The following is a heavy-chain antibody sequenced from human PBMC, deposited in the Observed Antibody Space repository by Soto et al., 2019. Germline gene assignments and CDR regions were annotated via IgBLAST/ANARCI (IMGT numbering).Heavy chain of an antibody. CDR3: AKPEYYYDSSGYYAPFDY. Sequence: GGSLRLSCAASGFTFSSHAMNWVRQAPGKGLEWVSGISDSGAGAYYADSVKGRFTISRDNSKNTLFLQMNGLRAEDTAVYYCAKPEYYYDSSGYYAPFDYWGQGTLVTVSS. V-gene: IGHV3-23*01. CDR2: ISDSGAGA. J-gene: IGHJ4*02. CDR1: GFTFSSHA. D-gene: IGHD3-22*01.